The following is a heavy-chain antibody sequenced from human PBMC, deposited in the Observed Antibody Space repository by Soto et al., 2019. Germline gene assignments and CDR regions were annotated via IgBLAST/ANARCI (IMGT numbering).Heavy chain of an antibody. Sequence: GGSLRLSCADSGFTFSSYAMHWVRQAPGKGLEYVSAISSNGGSTYYANSVKGRFTISRDNSKNTLYLQMGSLRAEDMAVYYCARSGGGDLDAFDIWGQGTMVTVSS. D-gene: IGHD2-21*02. V-gene: IGHV3-64*01. J-gene: IGHJ3*02. CDR1: GFTFSSYA. CDR3: ARSGGGDLDAFDI. CDR2: ISSNGGST.